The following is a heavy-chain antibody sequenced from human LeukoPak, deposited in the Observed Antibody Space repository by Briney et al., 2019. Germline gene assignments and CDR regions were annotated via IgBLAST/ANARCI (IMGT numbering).Heavy chain of an antibody. D-gene: IGHD6-25*01. CDR1: GYTFTSYG. V-gene: IGHV1-18*01. J-gene: IGHJ4*02. CDR3: ARDGHIAAELFDY. CDR2: IRAYNDYT. Sequence: ASVKVSCKAFGYTFTSYGISWVRQAPGQGLEWMGCIRAYNDYTSYAQNFQGRVTMTTDTSTTTAYMELRSLRSDDTAVYYCARDGHIAAELFDYWGQGTLVTVSS.